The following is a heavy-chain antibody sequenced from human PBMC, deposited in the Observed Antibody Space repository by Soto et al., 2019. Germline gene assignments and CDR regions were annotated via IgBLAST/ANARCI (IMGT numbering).Heavy chain of an antibody. CDR3: AKDPYDFWSGYPPAGLRMAV. J-gene: IGHJ6*04. V-gene: IGHV3-23*01. CDR2: ISGSGGST. Sequence: PGGSLRLSCPASGFTFSSYAMSWVRQAPGKGLEWVSAISGSGGSTYYADSVKGRFTISRDDSNNTLYLQMNSLRAEDTAVYYCAKDPYDFWSGYPPAGLRMAVWGKGTTVTVSS. CDR1: GFTFSSYA. D-gene: IGHD3-3*01.